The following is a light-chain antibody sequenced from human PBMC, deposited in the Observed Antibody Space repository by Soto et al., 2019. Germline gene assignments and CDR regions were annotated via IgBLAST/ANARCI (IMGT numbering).Light chain of an antibody. CDR3: QQANSFPHT. CDR2: ATS. J-gene: IGKJ4*01. V-gene: IGKV1-12*01. Sequence: DIQMTQSPSSVSASVGDRVIITCRASQNINRWLAWYQQKPGKAPQLLIYATSTLHSGVPSRFSGSGSGTDFTLTVSSLQPEDCATYYCQQANSFPHTLGGGTRVEIK. CDR1: QNINRW.